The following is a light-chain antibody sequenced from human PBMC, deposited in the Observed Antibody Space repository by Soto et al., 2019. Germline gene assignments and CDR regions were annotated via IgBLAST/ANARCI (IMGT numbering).Light chain of an antibody. Sequence: QTVVTQPPSVSGAPGQRVTISCTGSSSNIGAGYDVHWYQQLPGTAPKLLIYGNSNQPSGVPDRFSGSKSGTSASLAITGLQAEDEADYYCQSYDSSLSGVFGGGTQLTVL. V-gene: IGLV1-40*01. CDR1: SSNIGAGYD. J-gene: IGLJ2*01. CDR3: QSYDSSLSGV. CDR2: GNS.